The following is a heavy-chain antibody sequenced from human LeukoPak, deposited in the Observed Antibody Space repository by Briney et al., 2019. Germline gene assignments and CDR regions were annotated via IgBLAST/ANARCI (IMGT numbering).Heavy chain of an antibody. CDR1: GGSISSSNW. V-gene: IGHV4-4*02. J-gene: IGHJ4*02. Sequence: PSGTLSLTCAVSGGSISSSNWWSWVRQPPGKGLEWIGEIYHSGSTNYNPSLKSRVTISVDRSKNQFSLKLSSATAADTAVYYCARAGDYYDSSGGLDYWGQGTLVTVSS. CDR2: IYHSGST. CDR3: ARAGDYYDSSGGLDY. D-gene: IGHD3-22*01.